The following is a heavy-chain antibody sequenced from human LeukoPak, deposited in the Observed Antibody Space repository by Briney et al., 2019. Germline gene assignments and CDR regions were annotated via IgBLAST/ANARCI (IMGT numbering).Heavy chain of an antibody. V-gene: IGHV3-7*01. Sequence: PGRSLRLSCAASGFTFSSYWMSWVRQAPGKGLEWVANIKQDGSDKSYVDSVKGRFTISRDNAKNSLYLQMNSLRAKDTAVSYCAASDSSRWDENHYFDYWGQGTLVTVSS. D-gene: IGHD6-13*01. CDR3: AASDSSRWDENHYFDY. CDR2: IKQDGSDK. J-gene: IGHJ4*02. CDR1: GFTFSSYW.